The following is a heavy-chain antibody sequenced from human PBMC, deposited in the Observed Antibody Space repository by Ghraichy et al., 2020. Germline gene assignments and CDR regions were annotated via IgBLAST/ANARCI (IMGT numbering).Heavy chain of an antibody. D-gene: IGHD4-17*01. CDR1: GYTFTGYY. CDR3: ARDPGDYRTRTGDNWFDP. V-gene: IGHV1-2*02. Sequence: ASVKVSCKASGYTFTGYYMHWVRQAPGQGLEWMGRINPNSGGTNYAQKFQGGVTMTRDTSISTAYMELSRLRSDDTAVYYCARDPGDYRTRTGDNWFDPCGQGTLVTVSS. CDR2: INPNSGGT. J-gene: IGHJ5*02.